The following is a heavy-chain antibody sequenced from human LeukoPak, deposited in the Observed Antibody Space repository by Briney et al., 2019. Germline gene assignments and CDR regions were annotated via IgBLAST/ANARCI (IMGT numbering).Heavy chain of an antibody. D-gene: IGHD6-13*01. CDR3: ARDRTARIAAAGRPFDI. Sequence: GGSLRLSCAASGFTLSNYSMNWVRQAPGKGLEWVSSISSSSGYIYYADSVKGRFTISRNNAKNSLFLQMNSLRAEDTAVYYCARDRTARIAAAGRPFDIWGQGTMVTVSS. J-gene: IGHJ3*02. CDR1: GFTLSNYS. V-gene: IGHV3-21*01. CDR2: ISSSSGYI.